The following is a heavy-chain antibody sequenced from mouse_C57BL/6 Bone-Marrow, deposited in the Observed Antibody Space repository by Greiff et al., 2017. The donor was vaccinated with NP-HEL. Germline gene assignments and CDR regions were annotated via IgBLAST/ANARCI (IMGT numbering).Heavy chain of an antibody. CDR1: GFTFSSFG. CDR3: ARYYYGSSYAMDY. CDR2: ISSGSNSI. V-gene: IGHV5-17*02. J-gene: IGHJ4*01. Sequence: DVMLVESGGGLVQPGGSRKLSCAASGFTFSSFGMHWVRQAPEKGLEWVAYISSGSNSIYYADTVKGRFTISRDNPKNTLFLQMTSLGSEDTAMYYCARYYYGSSYAMDYWGQGTSVTVSS. D-gene: IGHD1-1*01.